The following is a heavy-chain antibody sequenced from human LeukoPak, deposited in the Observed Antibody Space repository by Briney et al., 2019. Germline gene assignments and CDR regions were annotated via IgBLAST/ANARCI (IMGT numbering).Heavy chain of an antibody. CDR3: ARDTGPYGDYMDV. Sequence: GGSLRLSCAASGFTFSSYAMHWVRQAPGKGLEWVAVISYDGSNKYYADSVKGRFTISRDNSKNTLYLQMNSLRAEDTAVYYCARDTGPYGDYMDVWGKGTTVTVSS. CDR2: ISYDGSNK. D-gene: IGHD1-1*01. V-gene: IGHV3-30*04. CDR1: GFTFSSYA. J-gene: IGHJ6*03.